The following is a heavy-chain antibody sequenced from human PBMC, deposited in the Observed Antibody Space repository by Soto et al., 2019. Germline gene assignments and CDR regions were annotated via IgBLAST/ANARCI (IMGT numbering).Heavy chain of an antibody. Sequence: KTSETLSLTCTLSSGSVSSGLYYWSWIRQPPGKGLEWIGYISYSGSSKYNPSLRSRVTISADMSKNQFSLRLTSVTAADTAIYYCARDTSRVYYDNSFFSFDIWGQGTLVTVSS. CDR1: SGSVSSGLYY. J-gene: IGHJ3*02. D-gene: IGHD3-16*01. CDR3: ARDTSRVYYDNSFFSFDI. CDR2: ISYSGSS. V-gene: IGHV4-61*01.